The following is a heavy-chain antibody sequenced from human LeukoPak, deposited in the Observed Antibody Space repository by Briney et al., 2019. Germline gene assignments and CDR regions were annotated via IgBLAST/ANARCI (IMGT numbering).Heavy chain of an antibody. D-gene: IGHD3-3*01. Sequence: SETLSLTCTVSGGSLSSSSYCWGWIRPPPGKGLEWVGRIYYSGSTYYTPSLKSRVPLSVHTSKNQFSLELRSVTAAHTPVYFCASDYDIWCGYYFSEYFQHWGQGTLVTVSS. CDR3: ASDYDIWCGYYFSEYFQH. CDR2: IYYSGST. J-gene: IGHJ1*01. V-gene: IGHV4-39*01. CDR1: GGSLSSSSYC.